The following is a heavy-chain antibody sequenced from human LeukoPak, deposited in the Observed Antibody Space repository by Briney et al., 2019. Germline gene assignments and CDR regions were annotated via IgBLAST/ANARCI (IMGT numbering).Heavy chain of an antibody. D-gene: IGHD1-26*01. CDR3: AKDTGWELPESDYYYYYGMDV. Sequence: ASVKVSCKASGYTFTSYYMHWVRQAPGQGLEWMGIINPSGGSTSYAQKFQGRVTMTRDTSTSTVYMELSSLRAEDTAVYYCAKDTGWELPESDYYYYYGMDVWGQGTTVTVSS. V-gene: IGHV1-46*01. CDR2: INPSGGST. CDR1: GYTFTSYY. J-gene: IGHJ6*02.